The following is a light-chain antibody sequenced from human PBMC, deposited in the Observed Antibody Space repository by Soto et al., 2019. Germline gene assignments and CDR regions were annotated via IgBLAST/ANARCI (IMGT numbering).Light chain of an antibody. CDR3: QQYASSPRT. CDR2: GAS. CDR1: QSVSATY. Sequence: EIVLTQSPGTLSLFPGERATFSCRTSQSVSATYLAWYQQKPGQAPRLLIYGASSRATGIPDRFSGSGSRTDFTLTISRLETDDSAVYYCQQYASSPRTFGQGTKVEI. J-gene: IGKJ1*01. V-gene: IGKV3-20*01.